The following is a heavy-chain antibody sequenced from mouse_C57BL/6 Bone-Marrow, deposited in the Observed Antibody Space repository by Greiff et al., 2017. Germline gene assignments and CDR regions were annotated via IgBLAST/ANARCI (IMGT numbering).Heavy chain of an antibody. V-gene: IGHV1-15*01. CDR1: GYTFTDYE. J-gene: IGHJ2*01. CDR3: TRSTY. Sequence: VKLMESGAELVRPGASVTLSCKASGYTFTDYEMHWVKQTPVHGLEWIGAIDPETGGTAYNQKFKGKAILTADKSSSTAYMEIRSLTSEDSAVYYCTRSTYWGQGTTLTVSS. CDR2: IDPETGGT.